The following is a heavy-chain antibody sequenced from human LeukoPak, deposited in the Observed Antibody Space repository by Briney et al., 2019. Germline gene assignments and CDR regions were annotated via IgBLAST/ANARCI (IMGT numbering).Heavy chain of an antibody. V-gene: IGHV3-21*01. CDR2: ISSSSSYI. J-gene: IGHJ4*02. CDR3: AKLKHYDSSGYYYVDY. Sequence: GGSLRLSCAASGFTFSSYSMNWVRQAPGKGLEWVSSISSSSSYIYYADSVKGRFTISRDNAKNTLYLQMNSLRAEDTAVYYCAKLKHYDSSGYYYVDYWGQGTLVTVSS. D-gene: IGHD3-22*01. CDR1: GFTFSSYS.